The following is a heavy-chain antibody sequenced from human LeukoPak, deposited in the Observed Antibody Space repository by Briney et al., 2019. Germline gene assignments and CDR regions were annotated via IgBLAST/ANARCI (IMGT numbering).Heavy chain of an antibody. D-gene: IGHD3-10*01. CDR1: GFTFSSYW. V-gene: IGHV3-7*01. Sequence: PGGSLRLSCAASGFTFSSYWMSWVRQAPGKGLEWVANIKQDGSGKYYVDSVKGRFTISRDNAKNSLYLQMNSLRAEDTAVYYCARDLRRWSGEFVDKLDAFDIWGQGTMVTVSS. CDR2: IKQDGSGK. J-gene: IGHJ3*02. CDR3: ARDLRRWSGEFVDKLDAFDI.